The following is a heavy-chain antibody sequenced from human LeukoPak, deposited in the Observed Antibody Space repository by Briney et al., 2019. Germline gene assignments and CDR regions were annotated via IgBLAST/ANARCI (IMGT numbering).Heavy chain of an antibody. V-gene: IGHV3-23*01. CDR3: ARGYSYHFNY. CDR1: GFTFSRLA. D-gene: IGHD5-24*01. Sequence: GGSLRLSCAASGFTFSRLAMTWVRQAPGKGLEWVSTISASGPYYADAVRGRFTISRDNAKNSLYLQMNSLTAEDTAVYFCARGYSYHFNYWGQGTLVTVSS. CDR2: ISASGP. J-gene: IGHJ4*02.